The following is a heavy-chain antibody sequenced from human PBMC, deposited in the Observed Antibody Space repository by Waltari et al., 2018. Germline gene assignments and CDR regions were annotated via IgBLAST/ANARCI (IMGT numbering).Heavy chain of an antibody. CDR2: ISSSSSYI. J-gene: IGHJ4*02. V-gene: IGHV3-21*01. Sequence: EVQLVESGGGLVKPGGSLRLSCAASGFTFSSYSMNWVRQAPGKGLEWVSSISSSSSYIYYADSGKGRFTISRDNAKNSLYLQMNSLRAEDTAVYYCARDGSSSLSSDYWGQGTLVTVSS. D-gene: IGHD6-6*01. CDR1: GFTFSSYS. CDR3: ARDGSSSLSSDY.